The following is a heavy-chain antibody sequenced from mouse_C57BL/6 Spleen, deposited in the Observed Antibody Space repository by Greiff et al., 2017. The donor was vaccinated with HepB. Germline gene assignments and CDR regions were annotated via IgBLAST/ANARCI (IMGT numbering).Heavy chain of an antibody. CDR3: ARRGYYGSRGLDY. CDR1: GYTFTSYW. CDR2: IDPSDSYT. Sequence: QVQLQQPGAELVKPGASVKLSCKASGYTFTSYWMQWVKQRPGQGLEWIGEIDPSDSYTNYNQKFKSKATLTVDTSSSTAYMQLSSLTSEDSAVYYCARRGYYGSRGLDYWGQGTTLTVSS. V-gene: IGHV1-50*01. D-gene: IGHD1-1*01. J-gene: IGHJ2*01.